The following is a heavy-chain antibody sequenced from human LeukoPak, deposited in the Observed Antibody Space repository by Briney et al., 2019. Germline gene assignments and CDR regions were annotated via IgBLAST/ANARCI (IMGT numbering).Heavy chain of an antibody. V-gene: IGHV4-30-4*01. CDR1: GGSISSGDYY. Sequence: SETLSLTCTVSGGSISSGDYYWSWIRQPPGKGGEWIGYIYYSGTTYYNPSLKSRVTISVDTSKNQFSLRLSSVTAADTAVYYCARVLKLSNWFDPWGQGTLVTVSS. D-gene: IGHD5-24*01. J-gene: IGHJ5*02. CDR3: ARVLKLSNWFDP. CDR2: IYYSGTT.